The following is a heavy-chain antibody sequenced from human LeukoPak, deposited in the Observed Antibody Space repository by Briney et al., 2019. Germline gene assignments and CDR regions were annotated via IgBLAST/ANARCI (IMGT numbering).Heavy chain of an antibody. CDR3: ARVPGDGYYYYGMDV. Sequence: ASVKVSCKASGYTFTSNYIHWVRQAPGQGLEWMGMIYPRDGSTSCAQKFQGRVTVTRDTSTSTVHMELSGLRSEDTAVYYCARVPGDGYYYYGMDVWGQGTTVTVSS. CDR2: IYPRDGST. V-gene: IGHV1-46*01. D-gene: IGHD7-27*01. CDR1: GYTFTSNY. J-gene: IGHJ6*02.